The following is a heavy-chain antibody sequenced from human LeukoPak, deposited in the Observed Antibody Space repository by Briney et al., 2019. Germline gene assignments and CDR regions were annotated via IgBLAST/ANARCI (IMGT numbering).Heavy chain of an antibody. CDR3: ARVGDDGVCYTCSPNY. CDR2: ISYDGSNK. CDR1: GFTFSSYA. Sequence: QPGESLRLSCAASGFTFSSYAMHWVRQAPGKGLEWVAVISYDGSNKYYADSVKGRFTISRDNSKNTLYLQMNSLRAEDTAVYYCARVGDDGVCYTCSPNYWGQGTLVTVSS. V-gene: IGHV3-30-3*01. J-gene: IGHJ4*02. D-gene: IGHD2-8*01.